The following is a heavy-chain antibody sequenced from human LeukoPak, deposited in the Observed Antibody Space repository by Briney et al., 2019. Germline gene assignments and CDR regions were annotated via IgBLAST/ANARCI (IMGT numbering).Heavy chain of an antibody. V-gene: IGHV3-48*03. J-gene: IGHJ3*02. CDR3: ARAGPFEI. Sequence: GGTLRLSCAASGFTFSSYEMNWVRQAPGKGLEWVSYISSSGSTFCYADSVKGRFTISRDNAKNSVYLQMSSLRAEDTAVYYCARAGPFEIWGQGTMVSVSS. CDR2: ISSSGSTF. CDR1: GFTFSSYE.